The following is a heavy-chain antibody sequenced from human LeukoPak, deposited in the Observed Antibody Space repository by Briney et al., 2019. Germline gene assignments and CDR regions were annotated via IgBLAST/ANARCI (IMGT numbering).Heavy chain of an antibody. J-gene: IGHJ4*02. CDR2: IQYDGSKE. V-gene: IGHV3-30*02. D-gene: IGHD6-6*01. CDR1: GFTFTNYG. CDR3: AKDPHSRSSVWGYFDY. Sequence: GGSPRLSCAASGFTFTNYGIQWARQAPGKGLEGVAFIQYDGSKEHYADSVKGRFTISRDNSKNTLFLQMNSLRAEDTAVYYCAKDPHSRSSVWGYFDYWGQGTLVTVSS.